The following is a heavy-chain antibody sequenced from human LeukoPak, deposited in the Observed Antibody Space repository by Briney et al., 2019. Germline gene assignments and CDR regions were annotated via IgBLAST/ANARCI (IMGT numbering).Heavy chain of an antibody. Sequence: ASVKVSCKASGYTFTSYAMHWVRQAPGQRLEWMGWINAGNGNTKYSQKFQGRVTITRDTSASTAYMELSRLRSDDTAVYYCARDFNAGAGTGTNHGPRYYYYYYYMDVWGKGTTVTVSS. CDR3: ARDFNAGAGTGTNHGPRYYYYYYYMDV. J-gene: IGHJ6*03. D-gene: IGHD6-13*01. CDR2: INAGNGNT. V-gene: IGHV1-3*01. CDR1: GYTFTSYA.